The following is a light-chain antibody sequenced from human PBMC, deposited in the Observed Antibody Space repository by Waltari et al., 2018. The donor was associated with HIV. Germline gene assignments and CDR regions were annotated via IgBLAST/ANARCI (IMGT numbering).Light chain of an antibody. CDR1: GAGHE. V-gene: IGLV1-40*01. CDR3: QSFDSSLTGFV. CDR2: GNN. J-gene: IGLJ1*01. Sequence: QSVLTQPPSVSGAPGQRVSISCTGSGAGHEVQWYQQIARKAPKLLIFGNNKRPSGVPARFFGSKSGTSASLAITGLQPEDEAHYYCQSFDSSLTGFVFGSGTEVVVL.